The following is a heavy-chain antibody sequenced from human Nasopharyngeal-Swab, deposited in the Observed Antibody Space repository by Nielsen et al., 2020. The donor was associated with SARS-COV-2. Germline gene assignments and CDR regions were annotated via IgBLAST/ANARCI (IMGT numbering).Heavy chain of an antibody. V-gene: IGHV5-51*01. J-gene: IGHJ3*02. D-gene: IGHD6-6*01. Sequence: VRQMPGKGLEWMGIIYPGDSDTNYSPSFQGHVTISADKSISTAYLQWSSLKASDTAMYYCASRRFEYSSDPSRAFDIWGQGTMVTVSS. CDR3: ASRRFEYSSDPSRAFDI. CDR2: IYPGDSDT.